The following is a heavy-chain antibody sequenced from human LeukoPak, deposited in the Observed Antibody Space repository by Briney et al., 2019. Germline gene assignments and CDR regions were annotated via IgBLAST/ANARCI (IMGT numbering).Heavy chain of an antibody. CDR2: TRNDESNK. D-gene: IGHD2/OR15-2a*01. J-gene: IGHJ4*01. Sequence: GGSLRLSCAASGFTSSNYRMHWLRQAPGKAREWVAFTRNDESNKLYTDSVKGRFTLHRHTSKNTLSMKNNTLRAKHPPLLSCSSRHTHGGDYWGRATLITFSS. V-gene: IGHV3-30*02. CDR1: GFTSSNYR. CDR3: SSRHTHGGDY.